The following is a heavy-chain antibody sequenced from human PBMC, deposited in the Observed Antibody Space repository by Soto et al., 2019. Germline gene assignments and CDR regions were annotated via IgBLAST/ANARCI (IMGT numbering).Heavy chain of an antibody. CDR1: GGSIDSGAYS. CDR2: VTHSGTA. Sequence: SETLSLTCAVSGGSIDSGAYSLSWIRQPPGKGLEWIGYVTHSGTAYSIPSLNGRLTLSVDSSQTQFSLKLTSGTAADSAVYYRARIHWTQSSLDYWGRGLLVTVSS. CDR3: ARIHWTQSSLDY. V-gene: IGHV4-30-2*01. J-gene: IGHJ4*02. D-gene: IGHD6-19*01.